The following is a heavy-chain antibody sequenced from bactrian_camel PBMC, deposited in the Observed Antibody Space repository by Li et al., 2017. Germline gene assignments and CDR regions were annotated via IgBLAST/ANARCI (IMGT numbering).Heavy chain of an antibody. CDR1: GFTFSPYW. V-gene: IGHV3S1*01. CDR2: IINRGGTT. CDR3: AAARYPALGGSRSCGLVAKDYEF. D-gene: IGHD4*01. J-gene: IGHJ4*01. Sequence: HVQLVESGGGLVQPGGSLRLSCAASGFTFSPYWMDWIRQAPGKGLEWVSIINRGGTTYYADSMKGRFTISRDNATNTVYLQMNGLKPDDTAMYYCAAARYPALGGSRSCGLVAKDYEFWGQGTQVTVS.